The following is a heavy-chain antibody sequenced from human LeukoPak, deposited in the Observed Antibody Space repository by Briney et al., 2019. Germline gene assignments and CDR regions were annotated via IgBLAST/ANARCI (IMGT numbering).Heavy chain of an antibody. CDR2: MNPNSGNT. CDR3: ARAGNGRPKRYCSSTSCYRSDY. V-gene: IGHV1-8*01. CDR1: GYTFTSYD. J-gene: IGHJ4*02. D-gene: IGHD2-2*01. Sequence: GASVKVSCKASGYTFTSYDINWVRQATGQGLEWMGWMNPNSGNTGYAQKFQGRVTMTRNTSISTAYMELSSLRSEDTAVYYCARAGNGRPKRYCSSTSCYRSDYGGQGTLVTVSS.